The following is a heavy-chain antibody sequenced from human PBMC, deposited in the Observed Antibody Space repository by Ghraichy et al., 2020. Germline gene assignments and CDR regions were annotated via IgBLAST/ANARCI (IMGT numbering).Heavy chain of an antibody. J-gene: IGHJ4*02. CDR1: GGSISSGSYY. V-gene: IGHV4-61*02. D-gene: IGHD5-18*01. Sequence: SETLSLTCTVSGGSISSGSYYWSWIRQPAGKGLEWIGRIYTSGSTNYNPSLKSRVTISVDTSKNQFSLKLSSVTAADTAVYYCARGGYSYGYEVIGYWGQGTLVTVSS. CDR3: ARGGYSYGYEVIGY. CDR2: IYTSGST.